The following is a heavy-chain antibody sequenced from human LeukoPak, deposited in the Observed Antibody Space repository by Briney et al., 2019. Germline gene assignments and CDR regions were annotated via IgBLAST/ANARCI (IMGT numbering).Heavy chain of an antibody. Sequence: SETLSLTCTVSGGSISSSSYYWGWIRQPPGKGLEWIGSIYYSGSTYYNPSLKSRVTISVDTSKNQFSLKLSSVTAADTAVYYCARGIHGSGSPNFDYWGQGTLVTVSS. CDR2: IYYSGST. D-gene: IGHD3-10*01. CDR3: ARGIHGSGSPNFDY. J-gene: IGHJ4*02. V-gene: IGHV4-39*07. CDR1: GGSISSSSYY.